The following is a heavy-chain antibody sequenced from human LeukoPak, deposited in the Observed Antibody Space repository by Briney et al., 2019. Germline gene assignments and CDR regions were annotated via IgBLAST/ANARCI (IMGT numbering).Heavy chain of an antibody. CDR3: ARVAKGGYDFVN. J-gene: IGHJ4*02. V-gene: IGHV3-30*01. CDR2: ISYDGSNK. Sequence: GRSLRLSCAASGFTFSSYAMHWVRQPPGKGLEWVAVISYDGSNKYYADSVKGRFTISRDNSKNTLYLQMNSLRAEDTAMYYCARVAKGGYDFVNWGQGTLVTVSS. D-gene: IGHD3-16*01. CDR1: GFTFSSYA.